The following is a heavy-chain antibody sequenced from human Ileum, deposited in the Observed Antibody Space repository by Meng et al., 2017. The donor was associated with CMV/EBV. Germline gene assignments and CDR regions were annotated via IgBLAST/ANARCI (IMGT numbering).Heavy chain of an antibody. CDR1: GGSIRKDYW. J-gene: IGHJ4*02. V-gene: IGHV4-4*02. CDR3: TRDAAARPFEY. D-gene: IGHD6-6*01. CDR2: IYGVGVT. Sequence: CDVSGGSIRKDYWWSGVRQPPGKGLEWVGAIYGVGVTNYNPSLKSRVTILVDRTKNQFSLKLTSVTAADTAVYYCTRDAAARPFEYWGQGALVTVSS.